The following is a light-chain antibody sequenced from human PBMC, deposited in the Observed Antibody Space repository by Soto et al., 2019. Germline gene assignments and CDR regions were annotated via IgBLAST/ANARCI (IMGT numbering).Light chain of an antibody. V-gene: IGKV3-15*01. Sequence: EIVMTQSPATLSVSPGERATLSCRASQSVSSNLAWYQQKPGQAPRLLIYGASTRATGIPARFSGSGSGTEFTLTISRLPSEDFAVYYCQQYHNWPPLTFGGGTKVEIK. J-gene: IGKJ4*01. CDR1: QSVSSN. CDR3: QQYHNWPPLT. CDR2: GAS.